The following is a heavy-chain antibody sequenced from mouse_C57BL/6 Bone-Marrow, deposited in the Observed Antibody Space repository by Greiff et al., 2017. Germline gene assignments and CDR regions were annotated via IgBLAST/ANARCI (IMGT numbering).Heavy chain of an antibody. V-gene: IGHV1-69*01. CDR1: GYTFTSYW. CDR2: INPSDSYT. D-gene: IGHD2-9*01. CDR3: ARTAFYGDDWYYAMDY. Sequence: QVQLQQPGPELVMPGASVKLSCKASGYTFTSYWMHWVKQRPGQGLEWIGEINPSDSYTNYNQKFKGKSTLTVDKSSSTAYMQLSSLTSEDSAVFYGARTAFYGDDWYYAMDYWGQGTSVTVSS. J-gene: IGHJ4*01.